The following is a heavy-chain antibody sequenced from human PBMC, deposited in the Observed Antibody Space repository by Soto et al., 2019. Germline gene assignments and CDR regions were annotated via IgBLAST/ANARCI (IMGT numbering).Heavy chain of an antibody. J-gene: IGHJ6*02. CDR2: INTYNGNT. D-gene: IGHD1-1*01. V-gene: IGHV1-18*01. CDR3: ARDESGAGIGGCGMDV. Sequence: ASVKVSCKASGYTFINYYIHWVRQAPGQGLEWMGRINTYNGNTNSGQRLQGRVTMTTDTSTSTAYMELRSLRSDDTAVYYCARDESGAGIGGCGMDVWGQGTTVTVSS. CDR1: GYTFINYY.